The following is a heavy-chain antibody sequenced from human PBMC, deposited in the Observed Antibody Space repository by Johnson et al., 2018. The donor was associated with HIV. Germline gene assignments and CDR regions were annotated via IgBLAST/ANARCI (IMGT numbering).Heavy chain of an antibody. CDR3: ARGGLGYQNFHDRFDV. Sequence: VQLVESGGGVVRPGGSLRLSCAASGFSFDDYGMSWVRQAPGKGLEWVSGINWNGGSTDYAASVKGRFTISRDNSKNTLYLQMNSLRAEDTAVYYCARGGLGYQNFHDRFDVWGQGTVVTVSS. CDR2: INWNGGST. D-gene: IGHD3-16*02. CDR1: GFSFDDYG. V-gene: IGHV3-20*04. J-gene: IGHJ3*01.